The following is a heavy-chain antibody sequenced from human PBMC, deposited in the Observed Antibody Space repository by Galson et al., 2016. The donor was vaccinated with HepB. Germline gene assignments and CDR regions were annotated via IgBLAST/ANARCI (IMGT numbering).Heavy chain of an antibody. Sequence: SLRLSCAASGFTFSSSAMHWVRQAPGKGLEWVAVISFDGYNKFYANSVKGRFSISRDNPKWTLYLQLSGLRPEDTALYFCARGPGTYHDILTGRFDSWGQGALVTVSS. CDR1: GFTFSSSA. D-gene: IGHD3-9*01. J-gene: IGHJ4*02. V-gene: IGHV3-30-3*01. CDR3: ARGPGTYHDILTGRFDS. CDR2: ISFDGYNK.